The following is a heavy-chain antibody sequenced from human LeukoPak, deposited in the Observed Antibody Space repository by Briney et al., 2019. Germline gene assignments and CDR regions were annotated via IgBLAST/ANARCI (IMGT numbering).Heavy chain of an antibody. Sequence: GESLNISCRGSGYSFTTYWIGWVRQMPGKGLEWMGIIYPGDSDTRYTSSFQGQVTMSADKSINTAYLQWSSLKASDIAMYYCARRQGCSSTSCPPDYWGQGTLVTVSP. CDR3: ARRQGCSSTSCPPDY. D-gene: IGHD2-2*01. V-gene: IGHV5-51*01. CDR2: IYPGDSDT. CDR1: GYSFTTYW. J-gene: IGHJ4*02.